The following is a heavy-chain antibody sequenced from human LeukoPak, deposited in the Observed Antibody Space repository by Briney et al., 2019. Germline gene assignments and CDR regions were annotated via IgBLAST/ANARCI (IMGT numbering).Heavy chain of an antibody. Sequence: GDFLKISCKGSGYSFTSYWIGWVRQMPGKGLEWMGIIYPGDSDTRYSPSFQGQVTISADKSISTAYLQWSSLKASDTAMYYCARLEYSSSSGKAYNWFDPWAREPWSPSPQ. D-gene: IGHD6-6*01. V-gene: IGHV5-51*01. CDR3: ARLEYSSSSGKAYNWFDP. J-gene: IGHJ5*02. CDR2: IYPGDSDT. CDR1: GYSFTSYW.